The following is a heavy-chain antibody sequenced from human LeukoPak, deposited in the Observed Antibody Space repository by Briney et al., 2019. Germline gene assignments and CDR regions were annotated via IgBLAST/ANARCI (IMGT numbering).Heavy chain of an antibody. Sequence: SETLSLTCTVSGGSISSDYWSWIRQPPGKGLEWIGYSFYGGSTNYNPSLKSRVTISVDTSKNQFSLKLSSVTAADTAVYYCARRSESSGYQFDYWGQGTLVTVSS. D-gene: IGHD3-22*01. CDR2: SFYGGST. J-gene: IGHJ4*02. V-gene: IGHV4-59*08. CDR3: ARRSESSGYQFDY. CDR1: GGSISSDY.